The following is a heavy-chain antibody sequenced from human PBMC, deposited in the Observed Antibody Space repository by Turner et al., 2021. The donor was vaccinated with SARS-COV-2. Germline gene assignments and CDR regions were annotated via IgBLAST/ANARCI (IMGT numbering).Heavy chain of an antibody. Sequence: QVQLVQSGAEVKKPGASVQVSCKASGYTFTGYYMHGVRQAPGQGREWMGWINPNSGGTNYAQKFQGRVTMTRDTSISTAYMELSRLRSDDTAVYYCARIPHLMVGIRFDPWGQGTLVTVSS. CDR3: ARIPHLMVGIRFDP. D-gene: IGHD2-8*01. V-gene: IGHV1-2*02. CDR2: INPNSGGT. CDR1: GYTFTGYY. J-gene: IGHJ5*02.